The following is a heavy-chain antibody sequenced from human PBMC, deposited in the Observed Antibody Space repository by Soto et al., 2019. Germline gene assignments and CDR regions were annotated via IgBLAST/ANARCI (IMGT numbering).Heavy chain of an antibody. CDR2: IYYSGST. Sequence: SETLSLTCTVSGGSISGGGYYWSWIRQHPGKGLEWIGYIYYSGSTNYNPSLKSRVTVSVDTSKNQFSLNLSSVTAADTAMYYCARVRSGSAARPWFMDVWGQGTTVTVSS. J-gene: IGHJ6*02. CDR1: GGSISGGGYY. D-gene: IGHD6-6*01. CDR3: ARVRSGSAARPWFMDV. V-gene: IGHV4-61*08.